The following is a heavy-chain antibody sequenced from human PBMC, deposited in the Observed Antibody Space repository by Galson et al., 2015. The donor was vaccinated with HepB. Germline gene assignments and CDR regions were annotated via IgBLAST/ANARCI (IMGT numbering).Heavy chain of an antibody. J-gene: IGHJ3*02. Sequence: SLRLSCAASGFTFSSYSMNWVRQAPGKGLEWVSSISSSSSYRYYADSVKGRFTISRDNAKNSLYLQMNSLRAEDTAVYYCARDRWVDYYDSSGYYSDAFDIWGQGTMVTVSS. CDR3: ARDRWVDYYDSSGYYSDAFDI. D-gene: IGHD3-22*01. CDR1: GFTFSSYS. CDR2: ISSSSSYR. V-gene: IGHV3-21*01.